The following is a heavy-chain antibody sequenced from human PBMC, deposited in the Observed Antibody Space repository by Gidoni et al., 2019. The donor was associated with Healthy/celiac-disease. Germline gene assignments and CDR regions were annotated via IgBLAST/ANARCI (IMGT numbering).Heavy chain of an antibody. D-gene: IGHD2-2*01. CDR3: ARVVGGDCSSTSCYDV. Sequence: QVQLVESGGGVVQPGRSLRLSCAAHGFPFSSHAMHWVRQAPGKGLEWVAVISYDGSNKYYADSVKGRFTISRDNSKNTLYLQMNSLRAEDTAVYYCARVVGGDCSSTSCYDVWGQGTTVTVSS. V-gene: IGHV3-30-3*01. CDR2: ISYDGSNK. CDR1: GFPFSSHA. J-gene: IGHJ6*02.